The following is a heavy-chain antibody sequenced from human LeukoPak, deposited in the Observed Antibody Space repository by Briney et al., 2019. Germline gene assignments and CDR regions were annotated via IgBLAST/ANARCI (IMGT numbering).Heavy chain of an antibody. J-gene: IGHJ6*03. CDR3: ARALDYYDSSAYYSYYYYMDV. CDR1: GHSISSGYH. CDR2: IYHSGST. V-gene: IGHV4-38-2*02. D-gene: IGHD3-22*01. Sequence: SETLSLTCTVSGHSISSGYHWGWIRQPPGKGLEWIGNIYHSGSTYYNPSLKSRFTISVDTSKNQFSLKLSSVTAADTAVYYCARALDYYDSSAYYSYYYYMDVWGKGTTVTVSS.